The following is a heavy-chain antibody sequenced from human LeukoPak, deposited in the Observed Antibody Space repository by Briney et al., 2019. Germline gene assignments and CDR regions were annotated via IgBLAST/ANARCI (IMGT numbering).Heavy chain of an antibody. Sequence: GGSLRLSCAASGFTFSSYGMHWIRQAPAKGLEWVAAIQHDGSILYYADSVKGRFTISRDDSKNTLYLQMSSLRAEDTAVYYCAREIDYWGQGTLVTVSS. J-gene: IGHJ4*02. CDR2: IQHDGSIL. V-gene: IGHV3-33*05. CDR1: GFTFSSYG. CDR3: AREIDY.